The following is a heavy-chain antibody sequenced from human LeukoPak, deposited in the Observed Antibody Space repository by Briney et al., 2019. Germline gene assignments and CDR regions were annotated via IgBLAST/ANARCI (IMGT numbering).Heavy chain of an antibody. D-gene: IGHD2-15*01. CDR3: ASGHYCSGGSCYFPFDY. V-gene: IGHV4-39*07. J-gene: IGHJ4*02. Sequence: SETLSLTCSVSGGSISRSYYYWGWIRQPPGKGLEWIGTIYYSGNTYYNPSLKSRVTISVDTSKNQFSLKLSSVTAADTAVYYCASGHYCSGGSCYFPFDYWGQGTLVTVSS. CDR2: IYYSGNT. CDR1: GGSISRSYYY.